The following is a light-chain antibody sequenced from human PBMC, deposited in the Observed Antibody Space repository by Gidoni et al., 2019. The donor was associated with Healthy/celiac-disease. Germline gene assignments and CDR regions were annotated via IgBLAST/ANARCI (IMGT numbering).Light chain of an antibody. Sequence: DIQMTQSPSSLSASVGDRVTITCRASQSISSYLNWYQQKPGKAPKLLIYAASSLQSGVPSRVSGRGSGTDFTLTISSLQPEDFANYYCQQSYSTPPLTFGGGTKVEIK. J-gene: IGKJ4*01. CDR2: AAS. CDR3: QQSYSTPPLT. CDR1: QSISSY. V-gene: IGKV1-39*01.